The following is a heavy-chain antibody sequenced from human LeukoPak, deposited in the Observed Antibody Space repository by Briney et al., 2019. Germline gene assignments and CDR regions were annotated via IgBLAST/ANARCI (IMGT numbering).Heavy chain of an antibody. CDR2: ISAYNGNT. J-gene: IGHJ6*02. Sequence: ASVKVSCKASGYTFTSYGISWVRQAPGQGLEWMGWISAYNGNTNYAQELQGRVTMTTDTSTSTAYMELRSLRSDDTAVYYCARDRFSSGWYYYYGMDVWGQGTTVTVSS. D-gene: IGHD6-19*01. CDR1: GYTFTSYG. V-gene: IGHV1-18*01. CDR3: ARDRFSSGWYYYYGMDV.